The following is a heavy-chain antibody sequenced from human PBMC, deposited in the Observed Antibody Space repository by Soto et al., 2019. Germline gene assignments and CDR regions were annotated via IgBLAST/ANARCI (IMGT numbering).Heavy chain of an antibody. Sequence: PSETLSLTCVVSGGSISRGDFSWAWIRQPPVKGLEWVGYIYRSGSTYYNPSLKSPVSISLDKSKNQFSLNLTSVTAADTAVYYCARGKTNYFFDLWGQGHLVTVSS. CDR1: GGSISRGDFS. CDR2: IYRSGST. V-gene: IGHV4-30-2*01. D-gene: IGHD3-10*01. J-gene: IGHJ4*02. CDR3: ARGKTNYFFDL.